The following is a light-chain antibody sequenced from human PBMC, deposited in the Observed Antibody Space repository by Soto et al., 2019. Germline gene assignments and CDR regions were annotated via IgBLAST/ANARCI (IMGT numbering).Light chain of an antibody. CDR3: QQSYSSPPT. J-gene: IGKJ1*01. V-gene: IGKV1-39*01. Sequence: DIQMTQSPSSLSASVGDRVTITCRASQSISNHLNWYQQKPGKAPKLLIFAASSLQSGVPSRFSGSRSGPDFTLTISSLQPEDSATYYCQQSYSSPPTFGQGTKVDI. CDR2: AAS. CDR1: QSISNH.